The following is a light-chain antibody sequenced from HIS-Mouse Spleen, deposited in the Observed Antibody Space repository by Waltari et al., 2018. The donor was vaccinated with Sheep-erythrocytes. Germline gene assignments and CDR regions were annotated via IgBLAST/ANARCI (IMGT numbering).Light chain of an antibody. Sequence: QSALTQPRSVSGSPGQSVTISCTGTSSDVGGYNYVSWYQQYPGKAHKLMIYDVIKRPSGVPDRFSGSKSGNTASLTISGLQAEDEADYYCCSYAGSYNHVFATGTKVTVL. CDR3: CSYAGSYNHV. CDR2: DVI. CDR1: SSDVGGYNY. V-gene: IGLV2-11*01. J-gene: IGLJ1*01.